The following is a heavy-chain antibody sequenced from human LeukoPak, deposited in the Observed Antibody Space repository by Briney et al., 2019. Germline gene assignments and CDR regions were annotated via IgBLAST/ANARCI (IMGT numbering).Heavy chain of an antibody. CDR1: GFTFSNYG. D-gene: IGHD4-17*01. J-gene: IGHJ6*02. CDR2: IWYDGSNK. Sequence: GGSLRLSCAASGFTFSNYGMHWVRQAPGKGLEWVAVIWYDGSNKYYADSVKGRFTISRDNSKNTLYLQMNSLRAEDTAVYYCARSYDYYYYDMDVWGQGTTVTVSS. V-gene: IGHV3-33*01. CDR3: ARSYDYYYYDMDV.